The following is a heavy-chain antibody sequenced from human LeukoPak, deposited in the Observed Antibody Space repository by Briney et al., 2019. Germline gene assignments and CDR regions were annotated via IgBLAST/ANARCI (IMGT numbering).Heavy chain of an antibody. D-gene: IGHD3-16*01. CDR2: SSGRTF. Sequence: GGSLRLSCAASGFTFSDYFMSWVRQAPGKGLEWVSSSGRTFFYADSVKGRFTISRDNSKNTLYLQMNSLRAEDTAVYYCASEIGKLGRGYFDYWGQGTLVTVSS. V-gene: IGHV3-11*01. CDR3: ASEIGKLGRGYFDY. J-gene: IGHJ4*02. CDR1: GFTFSDYF.